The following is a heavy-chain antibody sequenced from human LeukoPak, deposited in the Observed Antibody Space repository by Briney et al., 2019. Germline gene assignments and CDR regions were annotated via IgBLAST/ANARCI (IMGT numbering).Heavy chain of an antibody. CDR3: ARDGSGVWFDY. CDR2: INAYNGDT. J-gene: IGHJ4*02. CDR1: NYTFTSYG. Sequence: ASVKVSCKASNYTFTSYGISWVRQAPGQGLEWMAWINAYNGDTNYAQKLQGRVTLTTETSTSTAYMELRSLRSDDTAAYYCARDGSGVWFDYWGQGTLVTVSS. D-gene: IGHD3-10*01. V-gene: IGHV1-18*01.